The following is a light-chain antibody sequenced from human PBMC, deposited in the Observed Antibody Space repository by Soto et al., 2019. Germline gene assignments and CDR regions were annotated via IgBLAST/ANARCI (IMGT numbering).Light chain of an antibody. V-gene: IGKV3-11*01. CDR1: QSVSSY. J-gene: IGKJ1*01. Sequence: EIVLTQSQATLSLSPCERATLSCGASQSVSSYLAWYQQKPGQAPRLLVYDASNRATGIPARFGGSGSGTDFTLTISSLEPEDFAVYYCQQRSNWPTFGQGTKVDI. CDR2: DAS. CDR3: QQRSNWPT.